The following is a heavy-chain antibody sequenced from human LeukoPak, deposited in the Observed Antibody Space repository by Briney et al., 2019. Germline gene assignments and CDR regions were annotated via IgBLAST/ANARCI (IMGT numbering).Heavy chain of an antibody. CDR1: GFTFSSYS. V-gene: IGHV3-21*01. CDR2: ISSSSSYI. J-gene: IGHJ4*02. Sequence: GGSLRLSCAASGFTFSSYSMNWVRQAPGKGLEWVSSISSSSSYIYYADSVKGRFTISRDNAKNSLYLQMNSLRAEDTAVYYCARADSWYGDYRGYFDYWGQGTQVTVSS. D-gene: IGHD4-17*01. CDR3: ARADSWYGDYRGYFDY.